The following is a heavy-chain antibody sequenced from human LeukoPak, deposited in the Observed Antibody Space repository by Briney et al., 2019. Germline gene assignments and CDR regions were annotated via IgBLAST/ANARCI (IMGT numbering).Heavy chain of an antibody. CDR1: GFTFSSYA. J-gene: IGHJ4*02. CDR2: ISYDGSNK. CDR3: ARVIWFGELLPTDY. V-gene: IGHV3-30-3*01. Sequence: GGSLRLSCAASGFTFSSYAMHWVRQAPGKGLEWVAVISYDGSNKYYADSVKGRFTVSRDNSKNTLYLQMNSLRAEDTAVYYCARVIWFGELLPTDYWGQGTQVTVSS. D-gene: IGHD3-10*01.